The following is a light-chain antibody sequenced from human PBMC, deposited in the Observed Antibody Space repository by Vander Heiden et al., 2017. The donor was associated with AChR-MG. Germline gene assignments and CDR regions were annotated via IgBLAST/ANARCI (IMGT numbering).Light chain of an antibody. CDR3: AAWDGSLNAWV. Sequence: QSVLTQPPSVSGTPGQRVTISCSGSRSNIGSNTVSWYQQLPGSAPKLLIYSDNQRPSGVPDRFSGSKSGTSASLAISGLQSEHEADYYCAAWDGSLNAWVFGGGTKLTVL. V-gene: IGLV1-44*01. CDR2: SDN. J-gene: IGLJ3*02. CDR1: RSNIGSNT.